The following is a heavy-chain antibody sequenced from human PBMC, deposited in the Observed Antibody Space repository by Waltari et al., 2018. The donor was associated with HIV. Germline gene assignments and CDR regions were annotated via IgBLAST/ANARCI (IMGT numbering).Heavy chain of an antibody. V-gene: IGHV3-74*01. CDR2: INSDGSST. CDR3: ARAGRDGKLPPDY. CDR1: GFTFSSYW. J-gene: IGHJ4*02. Sequence: EVQLVESGGGLVQPGGSLRLSCAASGFTFSSYWPHWVRHAPGKGLVWVSRINSDGSSTSYADSVKGRFTISRDNAKNTLYLQMNSLRAEDTAVYYCARAGRDGKLPPDYWGQGTLVTVSS. D-gene: IGHD1-7*01.